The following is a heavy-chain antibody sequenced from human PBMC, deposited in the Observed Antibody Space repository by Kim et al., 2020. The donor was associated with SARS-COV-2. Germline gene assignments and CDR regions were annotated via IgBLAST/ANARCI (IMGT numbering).Heavy chain of an antibody. V-gene: IGHV3-23*01. J-gene: IGHJ6*02. CDR3: AKEGITMIVDGMDV. D-gene: IGHD3-22*01. Sequence: ADSVKGRFTISRDNSKNTLYLQMNSLRAEDTAVYYCAKEGITMIVDGMDVWGQGTTVTVSS.